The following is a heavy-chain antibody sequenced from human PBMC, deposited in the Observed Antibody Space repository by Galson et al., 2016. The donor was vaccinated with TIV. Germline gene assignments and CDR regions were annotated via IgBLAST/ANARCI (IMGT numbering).Heavy chain of an antibody. CDR2: MHYDGSDK. D-gene: IGHD5/OR15-5a*01. J-gene: IGHJ3*01. Sequence: SLRLSCAASGFTFTTYGMHWVRQTAYKGLEWVAFMHYDGSDKKYADSVKGRFALSRDSSKSTLYLQMNSLRSDDTALYYCAKLCLDAFEVWGQGTMVTVSS. CDR3: AKLCLDAFEV. V-gene: IGHV3-30*02. CDR1: GFTFTTYG.